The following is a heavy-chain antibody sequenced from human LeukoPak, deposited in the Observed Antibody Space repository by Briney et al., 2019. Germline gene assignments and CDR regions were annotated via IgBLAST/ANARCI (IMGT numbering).Heavy chain of an antibody. CDR1: GFTFSSYA. D-gene: IGHD3-22*01. CDR2: ISYDGSNK. V-gene: IGHV3-30*04. Sequence: GGSLRLSCAASGFTFSSYAMHWVRQAPGKGLEWVAVISYDGSNKYYADSVKGRFTISRDNSKNTLYLQMNSLRAEDTAVYYCARGRDYYDSSGYYPVNFDYWGQGTLVTVSS. J-gene: IGHJ4*02. CDR3: ARGRDYYDSSGYYPVNFDY.